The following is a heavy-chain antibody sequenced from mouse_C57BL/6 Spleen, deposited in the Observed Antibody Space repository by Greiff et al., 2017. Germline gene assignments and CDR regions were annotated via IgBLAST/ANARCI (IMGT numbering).Heavy chain of an antibody. Sequence: VQLQQSGPELVKPGASVKISCKASGYSFTDYNMNWVKQSNGKSLEWIGVINPNYGTTSYNQKFKGKATLTVDQSSSKAYMQLNSLTSEDSAVYYCASGITTVVSNYYAMYYWGQGTSGTVSS. CDR1: GYSFTDYN. CDR2: INPNYGTT. D-gene: IGHD1-1*01. J-gene: IGHJ4*01. CDR3: ASGITTVVSNYYAMYY. V-gene: IGHV1-39*01.